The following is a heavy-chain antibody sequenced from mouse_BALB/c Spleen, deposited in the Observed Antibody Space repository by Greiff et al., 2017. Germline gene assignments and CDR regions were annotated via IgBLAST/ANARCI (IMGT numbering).Heavy chain of an antibody. CDR1: GFSLTSYG. D-gene: IGHD2-4*01. Sequence: QVQLKESGPGLVQPSQSLSITCTVSGFSLTSYGVHWVRQSPGKGLEWLGVIWSGGSTDYNAAFISRLSISKDNSKSQVFFKMNSLQANDTAIYYCARNPYDYGAMDYWGQGTSVTVSS. CDR3: ARNPYDYGAMDY. J-gene: IGHJ4*01. CDR2: IWSGGST. V-gene: IGHV2-2*02.